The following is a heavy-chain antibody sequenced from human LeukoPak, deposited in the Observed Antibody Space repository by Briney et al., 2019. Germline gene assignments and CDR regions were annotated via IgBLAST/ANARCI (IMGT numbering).Heavy chain of an antibody. D-gene: IGHD3-10*01. CDR1: GGSISSYY. J-gene: IGHJ5*02. CDR3: ARDRRWFGEFGFDP. Sequence: SETLSLTCTVSGGSISSYYWSWIRQPPGKGLEWIGYIYYSGSTNYNPSLKSRVTISVDTSKNQFSLKLSSVIAADTAVYYCARDRRWFGEFGFDPWGQGTLVTVSS. CDR2: IYYSGST. V-gene: IGHV4-59*01.